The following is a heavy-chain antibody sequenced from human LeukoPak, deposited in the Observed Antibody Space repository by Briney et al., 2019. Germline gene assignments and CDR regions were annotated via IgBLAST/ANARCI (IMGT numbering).Heavy chain of an antibody. CDR1: GGSISSGNYY. J-gene: IGHJ4*02. Sequence: PSETLSLTCTVSGGSISSGNYYWSWIRQPPGRGLEWIGYIYYSGSTYYNPSLKSRVTISADTSENQLSLKVSSVTAADTAVYYCARLFGVMRDFDYWGQGTLATVSS. CDR3: ARLFGVMRDFDY. CDR2: IYYSGST. D-gene: IGHD3-3*01. V-gene: IGHV4-30-4*08.